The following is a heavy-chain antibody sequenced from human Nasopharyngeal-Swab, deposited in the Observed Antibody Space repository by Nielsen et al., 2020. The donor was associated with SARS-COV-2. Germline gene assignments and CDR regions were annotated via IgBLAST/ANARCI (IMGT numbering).Heavy chain of an antibody. CDR1: GFTFSTA. CDR2: IGGSGVKI. J-gene: IGHJ4*02. D-gene: IGHD7-27*01. CDR3: AREYGTNWQHHFDY. Sequence: GGSLRLSCAASGFTFSTAISWVRQAPGKGLECVSGIGGSGVKIYYAESVKGRFTISRDNSKNTLYLQMNSLRAEDTAVYYCAREYGTNWQHHFDYWGQGIPVTVSS. V-gene: IGHV3-23*01.